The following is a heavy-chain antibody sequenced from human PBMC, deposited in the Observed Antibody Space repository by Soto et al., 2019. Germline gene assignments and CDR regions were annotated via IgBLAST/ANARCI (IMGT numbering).Heavy chain of an antibody. CDR2: ISSSSSTI. V-gene: IGHV3-48*01. D-gene: IGHD3-16*02. CDR1: GFTFSSYS. CDR3: ARDRDYIWGSYRRNDY. Sequence: EVQLVESGGGLVQPGGSLRLSCAASGFTFSSYSMNWVRQAPGKGLEWVSYISSSSSTIYYADSVKGRFTSSRDDAKNSLYMQMNGLRAEDTAVYYCARDRDYIWGSYRRNDYWGQGTLVTVSS. J-gene: IGHJ4*02.